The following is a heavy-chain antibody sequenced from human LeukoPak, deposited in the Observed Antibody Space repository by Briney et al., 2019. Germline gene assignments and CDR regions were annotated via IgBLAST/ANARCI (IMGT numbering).Heavy chain of an antibody. D-gene: IGHD1-26*01. Sequence: GRSLRLSCAASGFTFSSYGMNWVRQAPGKGLEWVSYMSSSGGTIYSADSVKGRFTISRDNGKNSLYLQMTSLRAEDTAVYYCARGMTGSYFGHFDYWGQGTLVTVSS. CDR3: ARGMTGSYFGHFDY. CDR2: MSSSGGTI. J-gene: IGHJ4*02. CDR1: GFTFSSYG. V-gene: IGHV3-48*04.